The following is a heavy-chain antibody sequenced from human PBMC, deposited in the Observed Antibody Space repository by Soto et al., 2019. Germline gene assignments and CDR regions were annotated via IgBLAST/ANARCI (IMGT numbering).Heavy chain of an antibody. Sequence: GGSLRLSCAASGFTFSGYWMSWVRQAPGKGLEWVANIKQDGSEKYYVDSVKGRFTISRDNAKNSLYLQMNSLRAEDTAVYYCARTLSGYYLDAFDIWGQGTMVTVSS. CDR1: GFTFSGYW. D-gene: IGHD3-22*01. V-gene: IGHV3-7*01. CDR2: IKQDGSEK. J-gene: IGHJ3*02. CDR3: ARTLSGYYLDAFDI.